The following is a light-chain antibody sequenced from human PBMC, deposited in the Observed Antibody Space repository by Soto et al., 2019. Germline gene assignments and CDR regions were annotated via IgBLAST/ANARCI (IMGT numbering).Light chain of an antibody. Sequence: QSVLTQPGSVSGSPGQSVTISCTGTSSDVGGYNYVSWYQQYPGKAPKLMTYDVSKRPSGIPDRFSGSKSGTTASLTISGLHAEDEADYYCCSYAGSYNWVFGGGTKVTVL. J-gene: IGLJ3*02. V-gene: IGLV2-11*01. CDR2: DVS. CDR1: SSDVGGYNY. CDR3: CSYAGSYNWV.